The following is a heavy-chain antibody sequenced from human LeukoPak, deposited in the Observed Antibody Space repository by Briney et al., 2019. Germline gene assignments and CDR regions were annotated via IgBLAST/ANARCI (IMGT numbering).Heavy chain of an antibody. Sequence: GGSLRLSCAAAGFTFRSHWMSWVRQAPGKGPGWVANINQDGKLIYYLQSVKGRFTISRDNAKNSLHLQMNSRRVEDTAVYYCTRDHSQGVRVYYGMDVWGQGTTVTVSS. CDR3: TRDHSQGVRVYYGMDV. J-gene: IGHJ6*02. CDR1: GFTFRSHW. D-gene: IGHD6-13*01. V-gene: IGHV3-7*01. CDR2: INQDGKLI.